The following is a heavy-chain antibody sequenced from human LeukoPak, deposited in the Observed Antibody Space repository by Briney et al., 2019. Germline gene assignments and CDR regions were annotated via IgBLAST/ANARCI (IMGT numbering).Heavy chain of an antibody. J-gene: IGHJ5*02. Sequence: SETLSLTCTVSGGSISSYYWSWIRQPPGKGLEWIGYIYYSGSTNYNPSLKSRVTISVDTSKNQFSLKLCSVTAADTAVYYCARGILGCSSTSCSNWFDPWGQGTLVTVSS. D-gene: IGHD2-2*01. V-gene: IGHV4-59*01. CDR2: IYYSGST. CDR3: ARGILGCSSTSCSNWFDP. CDR1: GGSISSYY.